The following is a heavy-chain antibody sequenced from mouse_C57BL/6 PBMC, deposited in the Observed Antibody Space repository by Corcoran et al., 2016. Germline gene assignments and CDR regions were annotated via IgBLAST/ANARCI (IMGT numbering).Heavy chain of an antibody. Sequence: QVQLQQSGPELVTPGSSVKLSCKASGYPFPSYGLNWEKQRPGPELEWIGWIYPRDGNTKYNEKFKGKATLTVDSSSSTAYMELHSLTSADSAVYFCARNEFLDYWGQGTSVTVSS. CDR1: GYPFPSYG. CDR2: IYPRDGNT. J-gene: IGHJ4*01. CDR3: ARNEFLDY. V-gene: IGHV1-85*01.